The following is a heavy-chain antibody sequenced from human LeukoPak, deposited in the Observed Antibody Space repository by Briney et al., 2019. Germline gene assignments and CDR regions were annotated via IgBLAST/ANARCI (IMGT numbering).Heavy chain of an antibody. CDR3: VKGEGYYYDSSGYFVY. V-gene: IGHV3-64D*06. J-gene: IGHJ4*02. CDR2: ISSNGGST. Sequence: GGSLRLSCLVSGFTFISYAMHWVRQAPGKGLEYVSAISSNGGSTYYADSVKARFTISRDNSKNTLYLQMSSLRAEDTAIYYCVKGEGYYYDSSGYFVYWGQGTLVTVSS. CDR1: GFTFISYA. D-gene: IGHD3-22*01.